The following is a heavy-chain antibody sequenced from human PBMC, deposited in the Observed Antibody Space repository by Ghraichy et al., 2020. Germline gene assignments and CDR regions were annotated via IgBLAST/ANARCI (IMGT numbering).Heavy chain of an antibody. Sequence: SEPLSLTCTVSGGSISSYYWSWIRQPPGKGLEWIGYIYYSGSTNYNPSLKSRVTISVDTSKKQFSLKLSSVTAADTAVYYCARAYSSSSWFDYWGQGTLVTVSS. D-gene: IGHD6-6*01. J-gene: IGHJ4*02. V-gene: IGHV4-59*01. CDR3: ARAYSSSSWFDY. CDR1: GGSISSYY. CDR2: IYYSGST.